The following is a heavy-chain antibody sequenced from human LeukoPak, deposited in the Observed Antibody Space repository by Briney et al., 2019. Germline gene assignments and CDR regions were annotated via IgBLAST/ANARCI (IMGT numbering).Heavy chain of an antibody. V-gene: IGHV4-30-4*01. J-gene: IGHJ4*02. CDR1: GGSISSGDYY. D-gene: IGHD3-3*01. Sequence: SETLSLTCTVSGGSISSGDYYWSWIRQPPGKGLEWIGYIYYSGSTYYNPPLKSRVTISVDTSKNQFSLKLSSVTAADTAVYYCARGYDFSPVDYWGQGTLVTVSS. CDR3: ARGYDFSPVDY. CDR2: IYYSGST.